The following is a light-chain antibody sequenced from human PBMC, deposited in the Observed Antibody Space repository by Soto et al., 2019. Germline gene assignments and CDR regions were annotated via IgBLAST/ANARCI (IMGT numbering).Light chain of an antibody. V-gene: IGKV3-20*01. CDR1: QGVSSSY. Sequence: EIVLTQSPGTLSLSPGERATLSCRASQGVSSSYLAWYQQKPGQAPRLLIYGASSRDSGIRDRFSGSWSGTDFILSNSRLEPDDVALYYCQQYGSSPWTFGGGTKVEIK. J-gene: IGKJ1*01. CDR2: GAS. CDR3: QQYGSSPWT.